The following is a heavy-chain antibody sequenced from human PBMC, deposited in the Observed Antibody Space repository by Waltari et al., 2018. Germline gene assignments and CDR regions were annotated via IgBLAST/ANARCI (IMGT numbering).Heavy chain of an antibody. Sequence: QAQLQESGPGLVKPSETLSLTCTVSGGSISNYYWSWIRQSPGKGLEWIGSIYYSGSTNYNPSLKSRVTLSVDTSKNHFSLKLSSVTAADTALYYCARQGHYDFWTGYYLFDYWGQGTLVTVSS. CDR2: IYYSGST. J-gene: IGHJ4*02. CDR1: GGSISNYY. D-gene: IGHD3-3*01. V-gene: IGHV4-59*08. CDR3: ARQGHYDFWTGYYLFDY.